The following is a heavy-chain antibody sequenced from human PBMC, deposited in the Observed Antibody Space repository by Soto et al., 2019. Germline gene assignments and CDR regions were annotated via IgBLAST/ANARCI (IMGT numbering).Heavy chain of an antibody. J-gene: IGHJ6*02. V-gene: IGHV4-59*01. Sequence: SETLSLTCTVSGGSISSYYWSWIRQPPGKGLEWIGYIYYSGSTNYNPSLKSRVTISVDTSKNQFSLKLSSVTAADTAVYYCARDMSIAARPGYYYYGMDVWGQGTTVTVSS. CDR2: IYYSGST. D-gene: IGHD6-6*01. CDR3: ARDMSIAARPGYYYYGMDV. CDR1: GGSISSYY.